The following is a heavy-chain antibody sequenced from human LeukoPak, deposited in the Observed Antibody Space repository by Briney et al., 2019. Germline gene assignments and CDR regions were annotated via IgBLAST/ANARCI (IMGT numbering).Heavy chain of an antibody. J-gene: IGHJ6*01. D-gene: IGHD6-13*01. CDR1: GFTFDDFT. CDR3: AKAIEPRAAARPYGMDV. CDR2: ISGDGNRI. V-gene: IGHV3-43*02. Sequence: AGTLSLSCAASGFTFDDFTMHWVRQGPGKGLEWVSLISGDGNRIDYADSVKGRFTISRDNSKNSLYLQMNSLRTEDTALYYCAKAIEPRAAARPYGMDVWAQRTTVTVSS.